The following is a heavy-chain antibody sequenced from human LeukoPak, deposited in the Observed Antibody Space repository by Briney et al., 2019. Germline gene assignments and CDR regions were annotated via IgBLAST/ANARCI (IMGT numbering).Heavy chain of an antibody. Sequence: ASVKVSCKASGYTFTSYGTSWVRQAPGQGLEWMGWISAYNGNTNYAQKLQGRVTMTTDTSTSTAYMELRSLRSDDTAVYYCARDAVVVPAATFHYWGQGTLVTVSS. J-gene: IGHJ4*02. D-gene: IGHD2-2*01. CDR1: GYTFTSYG. V-gene: IGHV1-18*01. CDR3: ARDAVVVPAATFHY. CDR2: ISAYNGNT.